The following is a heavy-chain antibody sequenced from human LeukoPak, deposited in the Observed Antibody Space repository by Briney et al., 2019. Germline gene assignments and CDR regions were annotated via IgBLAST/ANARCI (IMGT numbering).Heavy chain of an antibody. CDR2: IWYDGSNK. V-gene: IGHV3-33*01. CDR3: AREGGRSWYSVPDMNWFGP. J-gene: IGHJ5*02. D-gene: IGHD6-13*01. Sequence: GGSLRLSCAASGFTFSSYGMHWVRQAPGKGLEWVAVIWYDGSNKYYADSVKGRFTISRDNSKNTLYLQMNSLRAEDTAVYCCAREGGRSWYSVPDMNWFGPWGQGTLVTVSS. CDR1: GFTFSSYG.